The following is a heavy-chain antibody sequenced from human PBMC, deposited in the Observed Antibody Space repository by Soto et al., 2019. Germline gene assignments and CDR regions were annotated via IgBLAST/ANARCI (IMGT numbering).Heavy chain of an antibody. CDR2: INHSGST. D-gene: IGHD2-2*01. J-gene: IGHJ4*02. V-gene: IGHV4-34*01. CDR3: ASAPSWPTDY. Sequence: QVQLQQWGAGLLKPSETLSLTCAVYGGSFSGYYWSWIRQPPGKGLEWIGEINHSGSTNYNPSLKSRVTISVDTSKNQFSLKLSSVTAADTAVYYCASAPSWPTDYWGQGTLVTVSS. CDR1: GGSFSGYY.